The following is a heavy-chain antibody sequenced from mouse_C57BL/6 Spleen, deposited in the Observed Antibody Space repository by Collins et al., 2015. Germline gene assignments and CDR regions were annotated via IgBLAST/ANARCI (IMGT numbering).Heavy chain of an antibody. J-gene: IGHJ4*01. D-gene: IGHD2-4*01. V-gene: IGHV1-64*01. CDR1: GYTFTIYW. CDR3: ARGDDDYVYLMDY. CDR2: IHPNGGST. Sequence: QVQLQQPGADLVKPGASVRLSCKASGYTFTIYWMHWVKRRPGQGLEWIGMIHPNGGSTNYNENFKNKATLTVDKSSSTAYMQLSSLTSEDSAVYYCARGDDDYVYLMDYWGQGTSVTVSS.